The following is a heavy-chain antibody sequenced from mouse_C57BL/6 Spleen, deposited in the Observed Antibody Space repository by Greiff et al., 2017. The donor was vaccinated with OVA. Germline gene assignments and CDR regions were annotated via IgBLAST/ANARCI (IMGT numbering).Heavy chain of an antibody. J-gene: IGHJ2*01. Sequence: VQLQESGAELVKPGASVKMSCKASGYTFTTYPIEWMKQNPGKSLEWIGNFHPYNDDTKYNEKFKGKATLTVEKSSSTVYLELSRLTSDDSAVYYCARGYYGSTYYFDYWGQGTTLTVSS. CDR3: ARGYYGSTYYFDY. CDR1: GYTFTTYP. D-gene: IGHD1-1*01. V-gene: IGHV1-47*01. CDR2: FHPYNDDT.